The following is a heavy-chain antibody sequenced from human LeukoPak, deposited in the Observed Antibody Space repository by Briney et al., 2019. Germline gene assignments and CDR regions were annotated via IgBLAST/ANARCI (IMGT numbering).Heavy chain of an antibody. V-gene: IGHV3-30-3*01. D-gene: IGHD2-2*01. CDR3: AREGLAVVPAATSVYFDY. CDR1: GFTFSDYA. CDR2: ISYDGSNK. J-gene: IGHJ4*02. Sequence: PGRSLRLSCAASGFTFSDYAMHWVRQAPGKGLEWVAVISYDGSNKYYADSVKGRFTISGDNSKNTLYLQMNSLRAEDTAVYYCAREGLAVVPAATSVYFDYWGQGTLVTVSS.